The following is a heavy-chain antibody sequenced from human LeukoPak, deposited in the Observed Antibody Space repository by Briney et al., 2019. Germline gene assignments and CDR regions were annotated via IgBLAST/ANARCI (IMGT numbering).Heavy chain of an antibody. V-gene: IGHV4-59*01. J-gene: IGHJ3*02. Sequence: SETLSLTCSVSGGSISTYYWSWIRQSPGKGLEWIGYIYYSGSTSYNPSLRSRVTISVDTSKNHFSLKLSSVTAADTAVYYCARGDSNYAFDIWGQGTMVTVSS. D-gene: IGHD4-11*01. CDR2: IYYSGST. CDR3: ARGDSNYAFDI. CDR1: GGSISTYY.